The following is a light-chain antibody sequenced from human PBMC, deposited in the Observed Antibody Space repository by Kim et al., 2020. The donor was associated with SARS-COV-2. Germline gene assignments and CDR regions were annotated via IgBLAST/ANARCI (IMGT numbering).Light chain of an antibody. J-gene: IGKJ2*01. CDR3: QQYTDSPYT. CDR2: GAS. V-gene: IGKV3-20*01. CDR1: QIIDNDY. Sequence: EIVLTQSPGTLSLSPGEGATLSCRASQIIDNDYIAWFQQQPGQAPNLLIYGASNRATGIPDRFSGSGSGTDFTLTISGLEPEDFAMYYCQQYTDSPYTFGQGTKV.